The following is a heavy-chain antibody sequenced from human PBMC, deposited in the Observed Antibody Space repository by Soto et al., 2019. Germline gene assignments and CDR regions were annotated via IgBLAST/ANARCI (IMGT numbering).Heavy chain of an antibody. CDR2: MSFDGRNK. Sequence: QVQLVESGGGVVQPGRSLRLSCAASGFTFSNYGMHWVRQAPGKGLEWVAVMSFDGRNKYYADSVKGRFTISRDNSKSTLYLQMNSLRAEDTAVYYCAKDDRGYSRSWYPTSALYYYYDGVDVWGQGTTVTVSS. V-gene: IGHV3-30*18. CDR1: GFTFSNYG. J-gene: IGHJ6*02. CDR3: AKDDRGYSRSWYPTSALYYYYDGVDV. D-gene: IGHD6-13*01.